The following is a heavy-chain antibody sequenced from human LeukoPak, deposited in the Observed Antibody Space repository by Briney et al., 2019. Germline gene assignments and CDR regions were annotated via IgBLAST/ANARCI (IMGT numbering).Heavy chain of an antibody. V-gene: IGHV1-69*13. J-gene: IGHJ4*02. CDR3: ASSWVAATPGPQDY. D-gene: IGHD2-15*01. CDR2: IIPIFGTA. Sequence: SVKVSCKASGGTFSSYAISWVRQAPGQGLEWMGGIIPIFGTANYAQKFQGRVTITADESTSTAYMELSSLRSEGTAVYCCASSWVAATPGPQDYWGQGTLVTVSS. CDR1: GGTFSSYA.